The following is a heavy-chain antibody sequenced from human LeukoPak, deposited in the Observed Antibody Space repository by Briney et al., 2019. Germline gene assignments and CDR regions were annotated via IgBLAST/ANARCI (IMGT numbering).Heavy chain of an antibody. CDR1: GYSFTSYW. CDR2: IYPGDSDT. Sequence: GESLKISCKGSGYSFTSYWIGWVRQMPGKGLEWMGIIYPGDSDTRYSPSFQGQVTISADKSISTAYLQWSSLKASDTAMYYCARQGTYYYDSSGFISDYWGQGTLVTVSS. J-gene: IGHJ4*02. D-gene: IGHD3-22*01. CDR3: ARQGTYYYDSSGFISDY. V-gene: IGHV5-51*01.